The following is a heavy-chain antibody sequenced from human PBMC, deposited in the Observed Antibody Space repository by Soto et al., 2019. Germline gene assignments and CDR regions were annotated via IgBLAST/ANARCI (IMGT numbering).Heavy chain of an antibody. CDR1: GGSVSSGGYY. J-gene: IGHJ5*02. Sequence: QVQLQESGPGLVKPSETLFLTCTVSGGSVSSGGYYWSWIRQPPGKGLEWIAYIYDSGSTNYNPSLQSRVTISVDTSKNQFSLKLSSVTAADTAVYYCARDRWFARWGQGTLVTVSS. CDR3: ARDRWFAR. V-gene: IGHV4-61*08. CDR2: IYDSGST.